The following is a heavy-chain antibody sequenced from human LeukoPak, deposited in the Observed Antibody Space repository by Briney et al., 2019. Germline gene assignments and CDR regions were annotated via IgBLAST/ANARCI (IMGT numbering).Heavy chain of an antibody. CDR3: AKARIAAAGTGAFDV. V-gene: IGHV3-23*01. Sequence: GGSLRLSCAASGFTVSSYGMTWVRLAPGKGLEWVSAFSATDGSAQYAESVKGRFTISRDNSMNSLYLQMNSLRDEDTAVYYCAKARIAAAGTGAFDVWGQGTMVTVSS. J-gene: IGHJ3*01. CDR1: GFTVSSYG. CDR2: FSATDGSA. D-gene: IGHD6-13*01.